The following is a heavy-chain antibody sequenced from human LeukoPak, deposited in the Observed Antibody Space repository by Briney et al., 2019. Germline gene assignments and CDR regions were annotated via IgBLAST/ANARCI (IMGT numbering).Heavy chain of an antibody. CDR3: ARFRSSGWYYFDS. CDR1: GGSVSKNTYH. D-gene: IGHD6-19*01. CDR2: IYYIDNT. Sequence: PSETLSLTCPVSGGSVSKNTYHWGWARHPPGRGLEWTAYIYYIDNTNYNPSLRSRATISIDTSKNQFSLTLSSVTAADTAVYYCARFRSSGWYYFDSWGQGMPVSVSS. V-gene: IGHV4-61*05. J-gene: IGHJ4*02.